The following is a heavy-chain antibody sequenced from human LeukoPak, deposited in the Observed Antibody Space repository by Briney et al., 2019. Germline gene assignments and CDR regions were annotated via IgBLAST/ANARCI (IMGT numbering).Heavy chain of an antibody. D-gene: IGHD3-22*01. CDR3: ASSFPATQYYYDSSGYPDY. J-gene: IGHJ4*02. CDR1: GGSFSGYY. V-gene: IGHV4-34*01. Sequence: SETLSLTCAVYGGSFSGYYWSWIRQPPGKGLEWIGEINHSGSTNYNPSLKSRVTISVHTPKNQFSLKLSSVTAADTAVYYCASSFPATQYYYDSSGYPDYWGQGTLVTVSS. CDR2: INHSGST.